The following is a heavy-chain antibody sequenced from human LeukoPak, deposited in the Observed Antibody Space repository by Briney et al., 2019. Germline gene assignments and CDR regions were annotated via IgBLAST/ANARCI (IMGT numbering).Heavy chain of an antibody. D-gene: IGHD6-25*01. CDR3: AKIRSGISAVFDY. CDR1: GFTFSRYS. CDR2: ISSSSSTI. J-gene: IGHJ4*02. V-gene: IGHV3-48*01. Sequence: GGSLRLSCAASGFTFSRYSMNWVRQAPGKGLEWVSYISSSSSTIYYADSVKGRFTISRDNAKNSLYLQMNSLRAEDTAVYYCAKIRSGISAVFDYWGQGTLVTVSS.